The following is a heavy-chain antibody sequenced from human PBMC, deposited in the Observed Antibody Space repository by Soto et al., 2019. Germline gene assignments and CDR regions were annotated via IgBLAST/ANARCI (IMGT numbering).Heavy chain of an antibody. CDR2: IDPSDSQT. V-gene: IGHV5-10-1*01. CDR1: GYSFAGYR. D-gene: IGHD3-22*01. CDR3: ARQIYDSDTGPNFQYYFDS. J-gene: IGHJ4*02. Sequence: GECLKISWKGSGYSFAGYRITWVRQKPGKGLGWMGRIDPSDSQTYYSPSFRGHVTISVTKSITTVFLQWSSLRASDTAMYYCARQIYDSDTGPNFQYYFDSWGQGTPVTVSS.